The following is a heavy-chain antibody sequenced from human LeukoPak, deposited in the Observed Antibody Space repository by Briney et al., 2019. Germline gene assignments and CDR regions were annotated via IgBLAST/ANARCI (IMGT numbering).Heavy chain of an antibody. CDR3: ARPHYESSGLYVDAFDI. CDR2: INPNSGGT. D-gene: IGHD3-22*01. V-gene: IGHV1-2*06. Sequence: ASVKVSCKASGYTFSGYYMHWVRQAPGQGLEWMGRINPNSGGTTYAQKFQGRVTMTRDTSIGTAYMELSGLRSDDTAVYYCARPHYESSGLYVDAFDIWGQGTMVTVSS. CDR1: GYTFSGYY. J-gene: IGHJ3*02.